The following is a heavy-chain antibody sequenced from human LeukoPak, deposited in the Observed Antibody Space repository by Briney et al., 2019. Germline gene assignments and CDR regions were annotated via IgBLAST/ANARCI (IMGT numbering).Heavy chain of an antibody. J-gene: IGHJ4*02. CDR1: GYTFTAFY. V-gene: IGHV1-2*02. D-gene: IGHD2-21*02. Sequence: ASVKVSCKTSGYTFTAFYTHWVRQAPGQGLEWMGWINANTGDTNSAQKFQGRVTMTRDTSISTVYVELSRLRSDDTAVYYCARWSLSDSKNFDYWGQGTLVTVSS. CDR3: ARWSLSDSKNFDY. CDR2: INANTGDT.